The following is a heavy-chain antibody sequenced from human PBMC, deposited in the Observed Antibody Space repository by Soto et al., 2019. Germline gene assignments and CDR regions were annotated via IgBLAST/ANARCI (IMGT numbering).Heavy chain of an antibody. J-gene: IGHJ4*02. D-gene: IGHD2-15*01. V-gene: IGHV1-69*02. CDR3: ARGWGYCSGGSCYALDY. CDR1: GGTFSSYT. CDR2: IIPILGIA. Sequence: QVQLVQSGAEVKKPGSSVKVSCKASGGTFSSYTISWVRQAPGQGLEWMGRIIPILGIANYAQQFQGRVTITADKSTSTAYMELSSLRSEDTAVYYCARGWGYCSGGSCYALDYWGQGTLVTVSS.